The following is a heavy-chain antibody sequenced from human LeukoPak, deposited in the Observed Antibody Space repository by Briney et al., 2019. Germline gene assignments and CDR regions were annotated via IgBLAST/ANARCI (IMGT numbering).Heavy chain of an antibody. CDR2: INPNSGGT. Sequence: ASVKVSCKTSGYTFTGYFMHWVRQAPGQGLEWMGWINPNSGGTYYAQKFEGRVTLTRDTSISTAYMELSRLRSDDTAVYYCARVTVTTEFDYWGQGTLLTVSS. V-gene: IGHV1-2*02. D-gene: IGHD4-17*01. CDR1: GYTFTGYF. J-gene: IGHJ4*02. CDR3: ARVTVTTEFDY.